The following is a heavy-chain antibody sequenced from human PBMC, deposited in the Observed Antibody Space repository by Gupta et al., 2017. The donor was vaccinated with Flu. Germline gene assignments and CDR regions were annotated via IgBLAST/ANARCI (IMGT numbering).Heavy chain of an antibody. V-gene: IGHV4-59*01. Sequence: YYWNCIRQSPGTGLEWIGHIYYTGITYYNPSLKSRVTTSVDTSKSQFSLRLTSVTAADTAVYYCARGGLTTVTWMDYWGQGTLVTASS. D-gene: IGHD4-17*01. CDR2: IYYTGIT. CDR1: YY. J-gene: IGHJ4*02. CDR3: ARGGLTTVTWMDY.